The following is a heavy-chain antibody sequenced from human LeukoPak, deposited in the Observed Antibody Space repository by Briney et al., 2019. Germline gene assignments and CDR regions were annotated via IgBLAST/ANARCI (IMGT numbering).Heavy chain of an antibody. CDR1: GFTFSSCA. CDR2: LSASGGSS. Sequence: GGSLRLSCAASGFTFSSCAMSWVRPAPGKGLEWVSALSASGGSSYYTDSVKGRFTISRDNSKNTLFLQMNSLRVEDTAVYYCAKETKTRGGPIDYWGQGTLATVSS. J-gene: IGHJ4*02. D-gene: IGHD2-2*01. CDR3: AKETKTRGGPIDY. V-gene: IGHV3-23*01.